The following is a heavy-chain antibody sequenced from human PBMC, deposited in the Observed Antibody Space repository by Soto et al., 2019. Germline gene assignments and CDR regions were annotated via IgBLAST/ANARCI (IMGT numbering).Heavy chain of an antibody. Sequence: GGSLRLSCAASGFTVSSNYMSWVRQAPGKGLEWVSVIYSGGSTYYADSVKGRFTISRDNSKNTLYLQMNSLRAEDTAVYYCARKSAVKYCSGGSCSFSAFDIWGQGTMVTVS. CDR2: IYSGGST. J-gene: IGHJ3*02. D-gene: IGHD2-15*01. CDR1: GFTVSSNY. CDR3: ARKSAVKYCSGGSCSFSAFDI. V-gene: IGHV3-66*01.